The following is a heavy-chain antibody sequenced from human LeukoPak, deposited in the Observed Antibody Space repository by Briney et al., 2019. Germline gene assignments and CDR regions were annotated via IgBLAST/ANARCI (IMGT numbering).Heavy chain of an antibody. CDR2: IYPGDSDT. D-gene: IGHD6-13*01. Sequence: GESLKTSCKGSGYSFTSYLIGWVRQMPGKGLGWMGIIYPGDSDTRYRPSFQGQVTISADKSITTAYLLWSSLKAADTAMYYCARHWDSSSWAYVDYWGQGTLVTVSS. V-gene: IGHV5-51*01. CDR1: GYSFTSYL. J-gene: IGHJ4*02. CDR3: ARHWDSSSWAYVDY.